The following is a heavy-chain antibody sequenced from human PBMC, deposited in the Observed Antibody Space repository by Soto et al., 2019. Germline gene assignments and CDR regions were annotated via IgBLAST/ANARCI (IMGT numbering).Heavy chain of an antibody. CDR1: GFVFSTYS. D-gene: IGHD6-19*01. CDR2: LSSTSGTI. CDR3: ANQKIRFSVAGTLYGLGV. V-gene: IGHV3-48*02. J-gene: IGHJ6*02. Sequence: EGQLVESGGNLVRPGGSLRLSCEASGFVFSTYSMNWVRQAPGKGLEWISYLSSTSGTIYYADSVKGRFTIFRDNAKNSLFLQMNGLRDDDTAVYYCANQKIRFSVAGTLYGLGVWGQGTTVTVSS.